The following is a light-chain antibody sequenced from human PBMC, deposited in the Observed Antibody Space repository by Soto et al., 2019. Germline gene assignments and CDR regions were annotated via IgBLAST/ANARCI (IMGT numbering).Light chain of an antibody. CDR1: SSNLGAGYD. CDR2: GNR. CDR3: QVWDSSSDHWV. J-gene: IGLJ3*02. Sequence: QSVLTQPPSVSGAPGQRVTISCTGNSSNLGAGYDVHWYQQLPGAAPKLVIFGNRNRPSGIPERFSGSNSGNTATLTISRVEAGDEADYYCQVWDSSSDHWVFGGGTKLTVL. V-gene: IGLV1-40*01.